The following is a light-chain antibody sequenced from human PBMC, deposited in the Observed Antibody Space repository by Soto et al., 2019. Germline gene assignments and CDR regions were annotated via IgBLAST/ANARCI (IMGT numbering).Light chain of an antibody. V-gene: IGLV2-8*01. Sequence: QSVLTQPASVSGSPGQSITVSCTGTSSDIGGHNYVSWYQQHPGKVPKLIIYEVSNRPSGVSNRFSGSKSGNTASLTVSGLEAEDEADYCCSSFAGTNNLAFGGGTKLTVL. CDR2: EVS. CDR3: SSFAGTNNLA. CDR1: SSDIGGHNY. J-gene: IGLJ3*02.